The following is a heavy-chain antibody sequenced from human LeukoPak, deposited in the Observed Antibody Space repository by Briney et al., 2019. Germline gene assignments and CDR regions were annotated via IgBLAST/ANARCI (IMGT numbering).Heavy chain of an antibody. D-gene: IGHD1-7*01. CDR3: ARAHNWKYGTFDY. Sequence: GGSLRLSCAASGFTFSSYSMNWVRQAPGKGLEWVSSISSSSSYIFYADSVKGRFTISRDNAKNSLYLQMNSLRAEDTAVYYCARAHNWKYGTFDYWGQGTLVTVSS. J-gene: IGHJ4*02. CDR1: GFTFSSYS. CDR2: ISSSSSYI. V-gene: IGHV3-21*01.